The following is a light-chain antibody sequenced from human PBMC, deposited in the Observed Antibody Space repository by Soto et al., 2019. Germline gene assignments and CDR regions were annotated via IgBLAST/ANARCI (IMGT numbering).Light chain of an antibody. CDR3: AAWDARLNGVV. J-gene: IGLJ3*02. CDR2: SNN. V-gene: IGLV1-44*01. CDR1: SSNIGSNT. Sequence: QCVLTQPPSESGTPGQRVTISCSGSSSNIGSNTVNWYQELPGTAPKLLIYSNNQRPSGVPDRFSGSKSGTSVSLAISGLQSEDEADYYCAAWDARLNGVVLGGGTKVTVL.